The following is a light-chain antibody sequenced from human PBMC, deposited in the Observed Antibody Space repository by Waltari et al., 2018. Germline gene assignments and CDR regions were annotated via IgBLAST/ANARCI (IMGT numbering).Light chain of an antibody. CDR2: GAS. CDR1: QSVGRA. J-gene: IGKJ1*01. CDR3: QHYVRLPVT. Sequence: EIVLTQSPGTLSLSPGERATLSCWASQSVGRALAWYQQKRGQAPRLLIYGASTRASGIPDRFSGSGSGTDFSLTINRLEPEDFAVYYSQHYVRLPVTFGQGTKVEIK. V-gene: IGKV3-20*01.